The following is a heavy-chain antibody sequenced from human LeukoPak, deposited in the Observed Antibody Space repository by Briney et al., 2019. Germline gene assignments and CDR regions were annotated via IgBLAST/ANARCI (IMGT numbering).Heavy chain of an antibody. J-gene: IGHJ6*03. CDR3: ASGSLGDGYGAGDYYQYMDV. Sequence: ASVKVSCKASGGTFNSYAISWVRQAPGQGLEWMGGIMPLFGTATYAQEFQGRVTFTTDESASTAYMEVSSLRSEDTAVYYCASGSLGDGYGAGDYYQYMDVWGKGTTVTVSS. D-gene: IGHD5-24*01. V-gene: IGHV1-69*05. CDR1: GGTFNSYA. CDR2: IMPLFGTA.